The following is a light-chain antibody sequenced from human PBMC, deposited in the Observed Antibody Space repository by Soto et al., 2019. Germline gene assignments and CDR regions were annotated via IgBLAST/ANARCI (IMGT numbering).Light chain of an antibody. CDR3: QQYYSIPLT. Sequence: ENVLTQSPGTLSLSPGERATVSCRASQSITGSYLAWYQQTPGQAPRLLIYGASSRATGVPDRFSGSGSGTDFTLTISRLEPEDFAVYYCQQYYSIPLTFGRGTK. V-gene: IGKV3-20*01. CDR2: GAS. CDR1: QSITGSY. J-gene: IGKJ4*01.